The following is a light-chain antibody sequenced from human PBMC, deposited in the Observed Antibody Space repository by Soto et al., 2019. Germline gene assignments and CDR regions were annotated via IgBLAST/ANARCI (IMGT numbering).Light chain of an antibody. CDR2: EVS. J-gene: IGLJ2*01. Sequence: QSALTQPASVSGSPGQSIIISCTGTSSDVDTYKYVSWYQQHPGKAPKLMIYEVSHRPSGVSDRFSGSKSGNTASLTISGLQAEDEADYSCCSYAGSTTRVLFGGGTKVTVL. CDR3: CSYAGSTTRVL. V-gene: IGLV2-14*01. CDR1: SSDVDTYKY.